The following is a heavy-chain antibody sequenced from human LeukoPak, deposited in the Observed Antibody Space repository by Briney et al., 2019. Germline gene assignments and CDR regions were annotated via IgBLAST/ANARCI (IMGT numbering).Heavy chain of an antibody. Sequence: SETLSLTCTVSGGSISGQYWSWIRQPPGRGLEWIGYISYSGSTKYNPSLKSRVTISVDTSKNQFSLKLTSVIAADTAVYYCARSYSFSGTYSAFYFDNWGQGALVTVSS. D-gene: IGHD1-26*01. CDR2: ISYSGST. V-gene: IGHV4-59*11. J-gene: IGHJ4*02. CDR1: GGSISGQY. CDR3: ARSYSFSGTYSAFYFDN.